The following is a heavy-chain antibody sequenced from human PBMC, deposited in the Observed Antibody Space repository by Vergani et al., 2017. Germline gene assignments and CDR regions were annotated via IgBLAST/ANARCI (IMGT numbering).Heavy chain of an antibody. Sequence: QVQLQQWGAGLLKPSETLSLTCAVYGGSFSGYYWSWIRQPPGKGLEWIGEINHSGSTNYNPSLKSRVTISVDTSKNQFSLKLSSVTAADTAVYYCARGRYSNYVSFDYWGQGTLVTVSS. V-gene: IGHV4-34*01. J-gene: IGHJ4*02. CDR3: ARGRYSNYVSFDY. CDR2: INHSGST. D-gene: IGHD4-11*01. CDR1: GGSFSGYY.